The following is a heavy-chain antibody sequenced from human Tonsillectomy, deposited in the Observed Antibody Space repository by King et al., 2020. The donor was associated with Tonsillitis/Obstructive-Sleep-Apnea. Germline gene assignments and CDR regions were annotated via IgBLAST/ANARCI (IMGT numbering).Heavy chain of an antibody. CDR2: IYWDDDK. CDR3: AHSRKSRIFGVPIAFDY. J-gene: IGHJ4*02. D-gene: IGHD3-3*02. V-gene: IGHV2-5*02. Sequence: TLKESGPTLVKPTQTLTLTCTFSGFSLSTSGVGVGWIRQPPGKALEWLALIYWDDDKRYSPYLKSRLTITKDTSKNQVVLTMTNMDPVDTATYYCAHSRKSRIFGVPIAFDYWGQGTLVTVSS. CDR1: GFSLSTSGVG.